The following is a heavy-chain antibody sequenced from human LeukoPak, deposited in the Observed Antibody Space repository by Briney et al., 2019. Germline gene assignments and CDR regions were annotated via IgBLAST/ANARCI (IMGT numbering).Heavy chain of an antibody. V-gene: IGHV4-38-2*02. D-gene: IGHD3-10*01. CDR2: ICHSGST. CDR1: GFSISSTYC. CDR3: ARDNYGSGSH. Sequence: SDTLSLTCTVSGFSISSTYCWGWIRQPPGKGLEWIGNICHSGSTYYNPSLKSRVTISVDTSKNQFSLKLSSVTAADTAVYYCARDNYGSGSHWGQGTLVTVSS. J-gene: IGHJ4*02.